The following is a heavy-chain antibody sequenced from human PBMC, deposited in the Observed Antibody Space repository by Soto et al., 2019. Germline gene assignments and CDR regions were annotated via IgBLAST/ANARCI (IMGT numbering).Heavy chain of an antibody. CDR3: ARDRGMATIHDYSFDY. CDR1: GGTFSSYA. D-gene: IGHD4-4*01. J-gene: IGHJ4*02. V-gene: IGHV1-69*12. CDR2: IIPIFGTA. Sequence: QVQLVQTGAEVKKPGSSVKVSCKASGGTFSSYAISWVRQAPGHGLEWMGGIIPIFGTANYAQTFQGRVTITADESTSTAYMELISLRTEDTAVYYCARDRGMATIHDYSFDYWGQGTLVTVSS.